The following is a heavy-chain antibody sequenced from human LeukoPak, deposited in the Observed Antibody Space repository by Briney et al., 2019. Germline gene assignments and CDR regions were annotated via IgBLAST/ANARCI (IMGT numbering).Heavy chain of an antibody. CDR2: FDPEDGET. D-gene: IGHD6-13*01. Sequence: ASVKVSCKVSGYTLTELSMHWVRQAPGKGLEWMGGFDPEDGETIYAQKFQGRVTMTEDTSTDTAYMELSSLRSEDTAVYYCATGPDQTGYSSSLNWGQGTLVTVSS. V-gene: IGHV1-24*01. CDR3: ATGPDQTGYSSSLN. CDR1: GYTLTELS. J-gene: IGHJ4*02.